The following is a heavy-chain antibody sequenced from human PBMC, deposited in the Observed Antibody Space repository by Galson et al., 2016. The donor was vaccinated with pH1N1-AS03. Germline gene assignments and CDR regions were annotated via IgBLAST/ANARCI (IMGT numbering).Heavy chain of an antibody. Sequence: PALVKPTQTLTLTCTFSGFSLSTSGMCVSWIRQPPGKALEWLARIDWNDNKYYSTSLKTRLTISKDTSKNQVVLTMTNMDPLDTATYYCARFHYGDYSGWFDPWGQGTLVTVSS. CDR2: IDWNDNK. CDR1: GFSLSTSGMC. J-gene: IGHJ5*02. D-gene: IGHD4-17*01. CDR3: ARFHYGDYSGWFDP. V-gene: IGHV2-70*11.